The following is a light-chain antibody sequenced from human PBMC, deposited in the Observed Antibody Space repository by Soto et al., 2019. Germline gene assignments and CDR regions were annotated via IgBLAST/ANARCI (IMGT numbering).Light chain of an antibody. V-gene: IGKV3-20*01. CDR3: QQYGSSPPT. Sequence: IVFTQSPGTLSLSPLERATLSCRASQSVSSNNLAWYQQKPGQAPRLLIYDASTRATGIPDRFSGSGSGTDFTLTINRLEPEDFALYYCQQYGSSPPTFGQGTKVDIK. CDR2: DAS. J-gene: IGKJ1*01. CDR1: QSVSSNN.